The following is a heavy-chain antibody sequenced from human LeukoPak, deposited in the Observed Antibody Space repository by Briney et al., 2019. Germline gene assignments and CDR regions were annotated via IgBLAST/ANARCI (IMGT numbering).Heavy chain of an antibody. D-gene: IGHD2-2*01. Sequence: GESLKISCKGFEYNLTNYWIGWVRQMPGKGLEWMGIIYPGDSDTRYSPSFQGQVTISADKSISTAYLQWSSLKASDTAMYYCARVPAAYYYYYMDVWGKGTTVTISS. J-gene: IGHJ6*03. V-gene: IGHV5-51*01. CDR2: IYPGDSDT. CDR3: ARVPAAYYYYYMDV. CDR1: EYNLTNYW.